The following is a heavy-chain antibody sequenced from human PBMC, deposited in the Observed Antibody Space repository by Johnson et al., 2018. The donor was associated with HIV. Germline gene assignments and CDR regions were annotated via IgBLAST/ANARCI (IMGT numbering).Heavy chain of an antibody. CDR3: ARDLDRSAFDI. CDR1: GFTFDDYA. D-gene: IGHD2-2*03. CDR2: IYSGGST. V-gene: IGHV3-66*01. Sequence: VQLVESGGGVVQPGRSLRLSCAASGFTFDDYAMHWVRQAPGKGLEWVSVIYSGGSTYYADSVKGRFTISRDNSKNTLYLQMNSLRAEDTAVYYCARDLDRSAFDIWGQGTMVTVSS. J-gene: IGHJ3*02.